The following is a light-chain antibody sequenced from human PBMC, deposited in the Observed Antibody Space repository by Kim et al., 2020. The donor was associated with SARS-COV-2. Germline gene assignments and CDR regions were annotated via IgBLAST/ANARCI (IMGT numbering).Light chain of an antibody. CDR3: QQYGSSPYT. Sequence: LSPGERATRSCRARQSVSSSYLAWYQHKPGQAPRLLLYGASSRATGIPDRFSGSGSGTDFTLTISRLEPEDLAVYYCQQYGSSPYTFGQGTKLEI. CDR2: GAS. CDR1: QSVSSSY. V-gene: IGKV3-20*01. J-gene: IGKJ2*01.